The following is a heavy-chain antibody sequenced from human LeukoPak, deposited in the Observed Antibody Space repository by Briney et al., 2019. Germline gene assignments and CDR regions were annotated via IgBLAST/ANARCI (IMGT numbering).Heavy chain of an antibody. V-gene: IGHV3-11*04. CDR3: VREGNLY. CDR2: ISASGTTV. CDR1: GFTFSDYH. Sequence: PGGSLRLSCAASGFTFSDYHMTWIRQAPGKGLEWVSYISASGTTVRYADSVEGRFTISRDNAKNSLYLQFNSLRAEDTAVYFCVREGNLYWGQGTLVTVSS. J-gene: IGHJ4*02.